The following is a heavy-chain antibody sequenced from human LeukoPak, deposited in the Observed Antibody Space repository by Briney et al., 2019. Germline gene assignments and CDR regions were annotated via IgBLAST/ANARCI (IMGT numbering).Heavy chain of an antibody. CDR3: ARQLYYYESSGYYWFDY. D-gene: IGHD3-22*01. CDR2: INHSGST. CDR1: GGSFSGYY. V-gene: IGHV4-34*01. J-gene: IGHJ4*02. Sequence: PSETLSLTCAVYGGSFSGYYWSWIRQPPGKGLEWIGEINHSGSTNYNPSLKSRVTISVDTSKNQFSLKLSSVTAADTAVYYCARQLYYYESSGYYWFDYWGQGTLVTVSS.